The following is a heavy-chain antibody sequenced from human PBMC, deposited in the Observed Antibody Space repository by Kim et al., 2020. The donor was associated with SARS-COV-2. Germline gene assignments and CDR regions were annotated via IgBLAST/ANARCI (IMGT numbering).Heavy chain of an antibody. V-gene: IGHV3-23*01. Sequence: YGNSVKGRFTISRDNARKTVSLEMDSLGVEDTAVYYCVKGDCMKWEVFDYWGLGTLVTVSS. D-gene: IGHD1-26*01. J-gene: IGHJ4*02. CDR3: VKGDCMKWEVFDY.